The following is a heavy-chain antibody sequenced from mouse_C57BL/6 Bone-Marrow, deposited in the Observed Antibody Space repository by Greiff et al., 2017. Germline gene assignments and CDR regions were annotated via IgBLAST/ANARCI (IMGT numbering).Heavy chain of an antibody. J-gene: IGHJ2*01. V-gene: IGHV6-6*01. CDR2: IRNKANNHAT. CDR1: GFTFSDAW. Sequence: EVQGVESGGGLVQPGGSMKLSCAASGFTFSDAWMDWVRQSPEKGLEWVAEIRNKANNHATYYAESVKGRFTISRDDSKSSVYLQMHSLRAEDTGSYYWTITSVEDCVDYWGQSTTPTAPS. CDR3: TITSVEDCVDY. D-gene: IGHD1-1*01.